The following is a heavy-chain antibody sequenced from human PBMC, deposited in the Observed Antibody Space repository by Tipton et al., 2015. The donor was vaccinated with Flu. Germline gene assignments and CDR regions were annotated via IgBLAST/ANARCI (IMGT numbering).Heavy chain of an antibody. D-gene: IGHD3-22*01. CDR2: VSRSGST. V-gene: IGHV4-59*12. J-gene: IGHJ2*01. Sequence: LRLSCATSGLTLSTFAMSWIRQFPGKGLEWIGTVSRSGSTIYNPSLESRVTISIDRSKNQFSLKLNSVTAADTAVYYCAKVRGYYDGSGYYYGRYFDLWGRGTLVTVSS. CDR3: AKVRGYYDGSGYYYGRYFDL. CDR1: GLTLSTFA.